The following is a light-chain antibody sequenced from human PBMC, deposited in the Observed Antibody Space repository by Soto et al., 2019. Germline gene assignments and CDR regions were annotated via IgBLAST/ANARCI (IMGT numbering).Light chain of an antibody. CDR3: MQAVHTPC. CDR1: QSLLHSNGYNY. CDR2: LGS. J-gene: IGKJ4*01. V-gene: IGKV2-28*01. Sequence: DIVMTQSPLSLPVTPGEPASISCRSSQSLLHSNGYNYLDWYLQKPGQSPQLLIYLGSNRDSGVPDRFSGSGSGTDFTLKISRVEAEDVGVYYCMQAVHTPCFGGGTKVEIK.